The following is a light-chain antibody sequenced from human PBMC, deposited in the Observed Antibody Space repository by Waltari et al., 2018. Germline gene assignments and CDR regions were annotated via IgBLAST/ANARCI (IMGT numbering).Light chain of an antibody. Sequence: IQMTQSPSALSASVGDRVTITCRASQRINTWIAWLQQRPGKAPKVLIYDVSTLESGVPSRFSGSGSGTEFTLAINNLQPEDFATYYCQQYYRYYTFGQGTKLEIK. V-gene: IGKV1-5*01. CDR1: QRINTW. J-gene: IGKJ2*01. CDR2: DVS. CDR3: QQYYRYYT.